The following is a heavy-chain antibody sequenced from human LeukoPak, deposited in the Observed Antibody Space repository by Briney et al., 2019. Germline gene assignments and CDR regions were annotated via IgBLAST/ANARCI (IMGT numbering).Heavy chain of an antibody. CDR1: GYAFTSYY. J-gene: IGHJ4*02. CDR3: ARGPLINSRGRHAHFDF. CDR2: INPKSGDT. V-gene: IGHV1-2*02. Sequence: ASVKVSCKASGYAFTSYYIQWVRQAPGQGLECMGWINPKSGDTHFARNFQDTVTMTRDTSITTVYMSLTRLTSADTAVYYCARGPLINSRGRHAHFDFWGQGTGVTVSS. D-gene: IGHD3-22*01.